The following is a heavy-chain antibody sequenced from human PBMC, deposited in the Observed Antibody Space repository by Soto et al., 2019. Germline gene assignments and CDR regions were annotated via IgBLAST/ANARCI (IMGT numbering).Heavy chain of an antibody. CDR3: GRHPYGDYDVMGV. V-gene: IGHV5-51*01. Sequence: PGDSLKISCKGSGYSFTRTWIGWVRQMPGKGLEWMGIIYPGDSDTRYSPSFQGQVTISADWSISTAYLHWSSLRASDTAMYYCGRHPYGDYDVMGVLGQGTAVTVSS. J-gene: IGHJ6*02. D-gene: IGHD4-17*01. CDR1: GYSFTRTW. CDR2: IYPGDSDT.